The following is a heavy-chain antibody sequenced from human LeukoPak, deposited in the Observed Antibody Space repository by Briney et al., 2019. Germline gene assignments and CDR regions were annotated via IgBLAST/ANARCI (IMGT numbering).Heavy chain of an antibody. CDR3: ARGRVAARRGYYYMDV. D-gene: IGHD6-6*01. CDR2: IIHTGST. CDR1: GGSFSGYY. J-gene: IGHJ6*03. V-gene: IGHV4-34*01. Sequence: SETLSLTCAVYGGSFSGYYWSWIRQPPWKGLEWIGEIIHTGSTNYNPSLKSRVTISVDTAKNQFSLKLSSVTAADTAVYYCARGRVAARRGYYYMDVWGKGTTVTVSS.